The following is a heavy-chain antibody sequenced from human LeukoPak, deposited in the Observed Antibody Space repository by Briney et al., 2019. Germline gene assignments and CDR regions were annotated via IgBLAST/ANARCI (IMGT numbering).Heavy chain of an antibody. CDR2: IYNSGST. CDR1: GGSISSYY. D-gene: IGHD1-7*01. Sequence: PSETLSLTCTVSGGSISSYYWSWIRQPPGKGLEWIGYIYNSGSTNYNPSLKSRVTISVDTSKNQFSLKLSSVTAADTAVYYCARGENFSDLDYWGQGTLVTVSS. J-gene: IGHJ4*02. CDR3: ARGENFSDLDY. V-gene: IGHV4-59*08.